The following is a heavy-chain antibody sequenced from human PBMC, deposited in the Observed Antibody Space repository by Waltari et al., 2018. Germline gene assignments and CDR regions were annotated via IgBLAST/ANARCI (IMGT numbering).Heavy chain of an antibody. V-gene: IGHV3-7*01. Sequence: EVQLVESGGGLVQPGGSLRLSCGASGFTFSRYWMSWVRQTPGKGLDWWANINYDGRKKYYVDSVKGRFTISRDNAKNSVYLQMNSLRVEDTAVYYCAKSRGFEYWGQGALITVSS. CDR2: INYDGRKK. CDR3: AKSRGFEY. D-gene: IGHD2-2*01. CDR1: GFTFSRYW. J-gene: IGHJ4*02.